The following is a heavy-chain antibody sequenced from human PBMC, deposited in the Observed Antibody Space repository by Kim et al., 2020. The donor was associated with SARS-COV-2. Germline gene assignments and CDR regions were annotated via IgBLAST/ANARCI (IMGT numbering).Heavy chain of an antibody. V-gene: IGHV4-59*01. D-gene: IGHD2-2*01. Sequence: SETLSLTCTVSGGSISSYYWSWIRQPPGKGLEWIGYIYYSGSTNYNPSLKSRVTISVDTSKNQFSLKLSSVTAVDTAVYYCARGLGDCSSTSSPCDYWGQGTLVTVSS. CDR3: ARGLGDCSSTSSPCDY. CDR2: IYYSGST. CDR1: GGSISSYY. J-gene: IGHJ4*02.